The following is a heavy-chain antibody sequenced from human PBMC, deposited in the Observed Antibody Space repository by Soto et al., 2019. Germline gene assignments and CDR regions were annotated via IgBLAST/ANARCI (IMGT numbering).Heavy chain of an antibody. CDR3: ARDWSTYYYDSSGYSGFDY. CDR2: ISSSSSTI. J-gene: IGHJ4*02. D-gene: IGHD3-22*01. Sequence: GGSLRLSCAASGFTFSSYSMNWVRQAPGKGLEWVSYISSSSSTIYYADSVKGRFTISRDNAKNSLYLQMNSLRDEDTAVYYCARDWSTYYYDSSGYSGFDYWGQGTLVTVSS. V-gene: IGHV3-48*02. CDR1: GFTFSSYS.